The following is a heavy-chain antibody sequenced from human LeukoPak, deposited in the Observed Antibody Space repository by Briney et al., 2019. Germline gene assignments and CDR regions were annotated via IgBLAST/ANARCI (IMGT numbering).Heavy chain of an antibody. CDR2: TGGSDDNT. D-gene: IGHD6-19*01. CDR3: TKDLMTGFSSGWYFAY. J-gene: IGHJ4*02. CDR1: GFSVNGYV. Sequence: GGSLRLSCEGSGFSVNGYVMSWVRQARGKGLEWIAVTGGSDDNTHYADSVKGRFTISRDNSENRLFLQMNSLRPDDSALYYCTKDLMTGFSSGWYFAYWGQGTLVTVSS. V-gene: IGHV3-23*01.